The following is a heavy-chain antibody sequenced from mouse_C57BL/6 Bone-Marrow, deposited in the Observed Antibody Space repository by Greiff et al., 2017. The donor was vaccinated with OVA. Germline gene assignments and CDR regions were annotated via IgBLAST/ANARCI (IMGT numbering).Heavy chain of an antibody. J-gene: IGHJ3*01. D-gene: IGHD1-1*01. CDR1: GYTFTDYE. CDR2: IDPETGGT. CDR3: TKGLDGSSQGY. V-gene: IGHV1-15*01. Sequence: VQLVESGAELVRPGASVTLSCKASGYTFTDYEMHWVKQTPVHGLEWIGAIDPETGGTAYNQKFKGKAILTADKSSSTAYMELRSLTSEDSAVYYCTKGLDGSSQGYWGQGTLVTVSA.